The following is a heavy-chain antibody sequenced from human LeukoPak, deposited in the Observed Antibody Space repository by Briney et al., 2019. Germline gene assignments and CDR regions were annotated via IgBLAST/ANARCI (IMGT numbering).Heavy chain of an antibody. V-gene: IGHV3-21*04. D-gene: IGHD1-26*01. CDR2: ISSSSYI. Sequence: PGGSLRLSCAASGFTFSSYSMNWVRQAPGKGLEWVSSISSSSYIYYADSVKGRFTISRDNSKNTLYLQMNSLRAEDTAVYFCLREVGPFDYWGQGNLVTVSS. CDR3: LREVGPFDY. J-gene: IGHJ4*02. CDR1: GFTFSSYS.